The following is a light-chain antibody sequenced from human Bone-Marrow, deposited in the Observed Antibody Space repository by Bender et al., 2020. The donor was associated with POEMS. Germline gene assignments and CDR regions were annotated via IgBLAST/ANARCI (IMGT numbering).Light chain of an antibody. CDR3: QVWDSSADLQV. V-gene: IGLV3-21*02. CDR2: DDS. CDR1: NIGSKS. J-gene: IGLJ3*02. Sequence: SYVLTQAPSVSVPPGQTARITCGGNNIGSKSVHWYQQKPGQAPALVVYDDSDRPSGIPERFSGSNAGNTATLTISRVEAGDEADYYCQVWDSSADLQVFGGGTKLTVL.